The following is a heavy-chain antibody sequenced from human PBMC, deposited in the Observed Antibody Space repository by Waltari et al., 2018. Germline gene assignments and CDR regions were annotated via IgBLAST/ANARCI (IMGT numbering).Heavy chain of an antibody. CDR3: ARERKGGSYVLDY. J-gene: IGHJ4*02. D-gene: IGHD3-16*01. V-gene: IGHV3-48*04. Sequence: EVQLVESGGGLVQPGGSLRLSCAASGFHFSSYSMNWVRQAPGKGLEWVSYISSSSSTIYYADSVKGRFTISRDNAKNSLYLQMNSLRAEDTAVYYCARERKGGSYVLDYWGQGTLVTVSS. CDR2: ISSSSSTI. CDR1: GFHFSSYS.